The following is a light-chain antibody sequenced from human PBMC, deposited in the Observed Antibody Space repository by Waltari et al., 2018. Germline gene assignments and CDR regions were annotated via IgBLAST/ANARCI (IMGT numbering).Light chain of an antibody. Sequence: EIVMTQSPATLSVSPGERVTLSWWASQSVSSNLAWYQQKPGQGPSLLIYDAYTQAPGSPARCSGSGSGTEFTLTISSLTSEDFAIYYCQQYINWPSFTFGPGTKVDIK. V-gene: IGKV3D-15*01. J-gene: IGKJ3*01. CDR1: QSVSSN. CDR3: QQYINWPSFT. CDR2: DAY.